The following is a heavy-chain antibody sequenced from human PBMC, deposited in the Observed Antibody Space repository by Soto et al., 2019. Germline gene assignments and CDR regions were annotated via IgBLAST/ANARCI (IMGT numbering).Heavy chain of an antibody. CDR3: ARDPGYTYGLLYFDY. J-gene: IGHJ4*02. CDR2: ISYAGNNE. V-gene: IGHV3-30*03. Sequence: PVGSLRLSCAASRFAFSTYGMHWVRQAPGKGLEWVAVISYAGNNEYYADYVKGRFTISRDNSRNTLYLQMNSLRAEDTAVYYCARDPGYTYGLLYFDYWGQGTLVTVSS. CDR1: RFAFSTYG. D-gene: IGHD5-18*01.